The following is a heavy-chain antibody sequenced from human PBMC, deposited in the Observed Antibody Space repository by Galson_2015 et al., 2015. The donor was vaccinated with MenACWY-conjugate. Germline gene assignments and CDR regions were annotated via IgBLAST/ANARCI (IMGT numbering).Heavy chain of an antibody. J-gene: IGHJ5*02. V-gene: IGHV3-21*01. D-gene: IGHD1-26*01. CDR1: GFTFSSYS. Sequence: SLRLSCAASGFTFSSYSMNWVRQAPGKGLEWVSSISSSSSYIYYADSVKGRFTISRDNAKNSPYLQMNSLRAEDTAVYYCARDRDSGSYRSWFDPWGQGTLVTVSS. CDR2: ISSSSSYI. CDR3: ARDRDSGSYRSWFDP.